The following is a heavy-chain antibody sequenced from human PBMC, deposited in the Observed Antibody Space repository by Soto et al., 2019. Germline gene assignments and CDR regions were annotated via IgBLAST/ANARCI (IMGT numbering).Heavy chain of an antibody. Sequence: QITLKESGPTLVKPTQTLTLTCTVSGFSLMTNGVGVGWFRQPPGKALEWLALIYRDDDKRYRPSLKSRVTITKDNTKNQVVLTMTNMDPVDTATYYCAHTVARGAYWETFNYWGQETLVTVSS. CDR2: IYRDDDK. J-gene: IGHJ4*02. CDR1: GFSLMTNGVG. CDR3: AHTVARGAYWETFNY. D-gene: IGHD1-26*01. V-gene: IGHV2-5*02.